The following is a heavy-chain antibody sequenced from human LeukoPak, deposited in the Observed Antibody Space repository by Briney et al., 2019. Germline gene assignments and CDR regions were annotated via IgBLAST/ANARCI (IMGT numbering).Heavy chain of an antibody. J-gene: IGHJ3*02. D-gene: IGHD5-18*01. V-gene: IGHV4-31*03. Sequence: SETLSLTCTVSGCSISRGGYYWSWIRQHPGKGLEYIGYIYYSGSIYYNPSLKSRVTISLDPSKNQFSLKLSSVTAADTAVYYCARDRGYSYGCDAFDIWGQGTMVTVSS. CDR1: GCSISRGGYY. CDR3: ARDRGYSYGCDAFDI. CDR2: IYYSGSI.